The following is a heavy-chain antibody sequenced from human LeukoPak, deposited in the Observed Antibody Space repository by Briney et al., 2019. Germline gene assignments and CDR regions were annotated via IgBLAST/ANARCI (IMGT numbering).Heavy chain of an antibody. CDR2: INHSGST. CDR3: ARGGRGDYRNEYYFDY. J-gene: IGHJ4*02. V-gene: IGHV4-34*01. D-gene: IGHD4-11*01. Sequence: SETLSLTRAVYGGSFSGYYWSWIRQPPGKGLEWIGEINHSGSTNYNPSLKSRVTISVDTSKNQFSLKLSSVTAADTAVYYCARGGRGDYRNEYYFDYWGQGTLVTVSS. CDR1: GGSFSGYY.